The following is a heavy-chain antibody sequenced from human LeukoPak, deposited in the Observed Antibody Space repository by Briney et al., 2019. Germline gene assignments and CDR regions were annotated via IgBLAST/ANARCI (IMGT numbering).Heavy chain of an antibody. CDR1: GFTFSSYS. D-gene: IGHD1-26*01. J-gene: IGHJ4*02. CDR3: ASGKVWDDY. V-gene: IGHV3-21*01. Sequence: TGGTLRLSCAASGFTFSSYSMNWVRHAPGKGLEWVSSISSSSSYIYYADSVKGRFTISRDNAKNSLYLQMNSLRVEDTAVYYCASGKVWDDYWGQGTLVTVSS. CDR2: ISSSSSYI.